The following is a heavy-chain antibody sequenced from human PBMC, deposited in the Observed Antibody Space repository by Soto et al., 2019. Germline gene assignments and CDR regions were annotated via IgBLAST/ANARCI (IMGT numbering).Heavy chain of an antibody. Sequence: SVKVSCKASGGTFSSYSISWVRQAPGQGLEWMGGIIPIFGTANYAQKFQGRVTITADESTSTAYMELSSLRSEDTAVYYCAREGIGGNWFDPWGQGTLVTVSS. V-gene: IGHV1-69*13. J-gene: IGHJ5*02. CDR1: GGTFSSYS. CDR3: AREGIGGNWFDP. D-gene: IGHD1-26*01. CDR2: IIPIFGTA.